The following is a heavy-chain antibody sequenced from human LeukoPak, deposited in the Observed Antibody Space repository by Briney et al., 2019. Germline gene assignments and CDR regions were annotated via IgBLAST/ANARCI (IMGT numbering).Heavy chain of an antibody. CDR3: AKDRVHYSGYDYFDP. D-gene: IGHD5-12*01. J-gene: IGHJ5*02. Sequence: GGSLRLSCAASGFTFSSYGMHWVRQAPGKGLEWVAFIRYDGSDKNYADSVKGRFAISRDNSKNTLYLQMNSLRAEDTAVYYCAKDRVHYSGYDYFDPWGQGTLVTVSS. V-gene: IGHV3-30*02. CDR2: IRYDGSDK. CDR1: GFTFSSYG.